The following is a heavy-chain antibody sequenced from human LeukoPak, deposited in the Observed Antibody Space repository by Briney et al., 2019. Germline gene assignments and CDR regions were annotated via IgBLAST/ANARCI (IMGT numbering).Heavy chain of an antibody. CDR2: INHSGST. Sequence: SETLSLTCAVSGYSITSGYYWGWIRQPPGKGLEWIGSINHSGSTYYNPSLKSRVTISVDTSKNQFSLNLNSVTAADTAVYYCVRDVPSDYDDYWGQGILVTVSS. J-gene: IGHJ4*02. CDR1: GYSITSGYY. V-gene: IGHV4-38-2*02. CDR3: VRDVPSDYDDY.